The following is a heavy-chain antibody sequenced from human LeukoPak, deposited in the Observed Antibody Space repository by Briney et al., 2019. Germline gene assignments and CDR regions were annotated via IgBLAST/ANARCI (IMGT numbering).Heavy chain of an antibody. D-gene: IGHD3-10*01. CDR1: GDSVSSNSAA. CDR2: TYYRSKWYN. Sequence: SQTLSLTCAIFGDSVSSNSAAWNWIRQSPSRGLEWLGRTYYRSKWYNDYAVSVKSRITINPDTSKNQFSLQLNSVTPEDTAVYYCAREALIVLLWFGDPKAAFDIWGQGTMVTVSS. J-gene: IGHJ3*02. CDR3: AREALIVLLWFGDPKAAFDI. V-gene: IGHV6-1*01.